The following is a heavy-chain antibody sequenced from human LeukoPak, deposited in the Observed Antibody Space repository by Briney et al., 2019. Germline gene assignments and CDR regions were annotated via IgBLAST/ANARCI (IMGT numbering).Heavy chain of an antibody. CDR3: ARGRYSSRSGGYYFDI. J-gene: IGHJ4*02. CDR1: GFTFSSYA. CDR2: IKKDGIEK. D-gene: IGHD2-2*01. Sequence: PGGSLRLSCAASGFTFSSYAMSWVRQAPGKGLEWVANIKKDGIEKYYVESVKGRFTISRDNAKNSLYLQMNSLRAEDTAVYYCARGRYSSRSGGYYFDIWGQGTLATVSS. V-gene: IGHV3-7*01.